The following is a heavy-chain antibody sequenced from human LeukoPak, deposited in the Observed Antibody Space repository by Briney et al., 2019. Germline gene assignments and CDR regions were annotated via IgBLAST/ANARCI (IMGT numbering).Heavy chain of an antibody. V-gene: IGHV1-69*05. CDR3: ARDLGDSNYYYYMDV. CDR2: IIPIFGTA. CDR1: GGTFSSYA. J-gene: IGHJ6*03. Sequence: SVKVSCKASGGTFSSYAISWVRQAPGQGLEWIGGIIPIFGTANYAQKFQGRVTITTDESTSTAYMELSSLRSEDTAVYYCARDLGDSNYYYYMDVWGKGTTVTVSS. D-gene: IGHD4-11*01.